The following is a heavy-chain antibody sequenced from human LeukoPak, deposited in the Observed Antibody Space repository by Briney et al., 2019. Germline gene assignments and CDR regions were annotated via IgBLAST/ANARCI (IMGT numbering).Heavy chain of an antibody. CDR3: ARLAAQDAFDI. Sequence: PGGSLRLSCAASGFTFSSYGMNWVRQAPGKGLEWVSSISSSSSYIYYADSVKGRFTISRDNAKNSLYLQMNSLRAEDTAVYYCARLAAQDAFDIWGQGTMVTVSS. CDR2: ISSSSSYI. CDR1: GFTFSSYG. D-gene: IGHD6-25*01. J-gene: IGHJ3*02. V-gene: IGHV3-21*01.